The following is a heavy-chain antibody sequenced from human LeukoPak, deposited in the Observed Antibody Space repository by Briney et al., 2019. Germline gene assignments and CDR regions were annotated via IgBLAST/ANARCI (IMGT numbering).Heavy chain of an antibody. V-gene: IGHV4-59*08. CDR3: AGHLYGSGSPDGY. J-gene: IGHJ4*02. D-gene: IGHD3-10*01. CDR1: GGSISIYY. CDR2: IYYSGST. Sequence: SSETLSLTCTVSGGSISIYYWSWIRQPPGKGLEWIGYIYYSGSTNYNPSLKSRVTISVDTSKNQFSLKLSSVTAADTAVYYCAGHLYGSGSPDGYWGQGTLVTVSS.